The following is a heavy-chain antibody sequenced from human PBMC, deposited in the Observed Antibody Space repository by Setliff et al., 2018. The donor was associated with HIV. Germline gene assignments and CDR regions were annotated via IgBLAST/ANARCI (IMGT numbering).Heavy chain of an antibody. D-gene: IGHD1-1*01. Sequence: ASVKVSCKASGYSFTSYAVNWVRQAPGQGLEWMGRMNPNSGNTEYAQQFQGRVTMTRNTSISTAYMELSSLRSEDTAIYYCARGHSGNDYWGQGTLVTVSS. CDR3: ARGHSGNDY. CDR2: MNPNSGNT. J-gene: IGHJ4*02. CDR1: GYSFTSYA. V-gene: IGHV1-8*01.